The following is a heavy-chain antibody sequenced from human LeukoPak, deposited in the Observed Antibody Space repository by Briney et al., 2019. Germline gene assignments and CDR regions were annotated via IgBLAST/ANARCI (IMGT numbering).Heavy chain of an antibody. D-gene: IGHD1-26*01. J-gene: IGHJ4*02. CDR3: ARGRIVGGSGTPTLNY. Sequence: WASVKVSCKASGYTFTSYYMHWVRQAPGQGLEWMGWINPNSGGTNYAQKFQGRVTMTRDTSINTTYMELSGLTSDDTALYHCARGRIVGGSGTPTLNYWGQGALVTVSS. V-gene: IGHV1-2*02. CDR2: INPNSGGT. CDR1: GYTFTSYY.